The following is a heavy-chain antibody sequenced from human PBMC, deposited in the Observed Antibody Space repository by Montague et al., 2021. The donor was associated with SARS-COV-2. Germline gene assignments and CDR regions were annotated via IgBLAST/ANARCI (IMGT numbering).Heavy chain of an antibody. CDR1: GFTFDDYA. CDR2: ISGDGGST. D-gene: IGHD6-13*01. CDR3: AKDITRSGSWIDYYYYCGMDV. Sequence: SLRLSCAASGFTFDDYAMHWVRQAPGKGLEWVSLISGDGGSTYHADSVKGRFTISRDNSKNSLYLQMNSLRTEDTALYYCAKDITRSGSWIDYYYYCGMDVWGQGTTVTVSS. V-gene: IGHV3-43*02. J-gene: IGHJ6*02.